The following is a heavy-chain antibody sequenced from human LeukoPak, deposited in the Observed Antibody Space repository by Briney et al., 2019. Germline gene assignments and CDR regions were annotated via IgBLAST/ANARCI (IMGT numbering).Heavy chain of an antibody. J-gene: IGHJ4*02. CDR3: AATRGYSGYDFRFNY. D-gene: IGHD5-12*01. Sequence: ASVKVSCKVSGYTFTSYDINWVRQATGQGLEWMGWMNPNSGNTGYAQKFQGRVTMTRNIAVSTAYMELSSLRSEDTAVYYCAATRGYSGYDFRFNYWGQGTLVTVSS. V-gene: IGHV1-8*01. CDR1: GYTFTSYD. CDR2: MNPNSGNT.